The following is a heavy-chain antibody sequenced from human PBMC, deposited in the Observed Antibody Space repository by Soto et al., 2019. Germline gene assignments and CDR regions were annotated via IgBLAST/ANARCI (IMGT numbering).Heavy chain of an antibody. J-gene: IGHJ5*02. Sequence: QLQLQESGPGLVKPSETLSLTCTVSGGSISSSSYYWGWIRQPPGKGLEWIGSIYYSGGTYYNPSLKSRVTISVDTSKNQFSLKLSSVTAADTAVYYCAIPHYDSSGYLNWFDPWGQGTLVTVSS. CDR1: GGSISSSSYY. V-gene: IGHV4-39*01. CDR3: AIPHYDSSGYLNWFDP. CDR2: IYYSGGT. D-gene: IGHD3-22*01.